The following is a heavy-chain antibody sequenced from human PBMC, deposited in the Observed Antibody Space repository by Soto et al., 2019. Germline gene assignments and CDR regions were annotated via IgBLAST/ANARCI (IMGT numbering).Heavy chain of an antibody. CDR2: IKSKTDGGTT. Sequence: PGGSLRLSCAASGFTFSNAWMNWVRQAPGKGLEWVGRIKSKTDGGTTDYAAPMKGRFTISRDDSKNTLYLQMNSLKTEDTAVYYCTTGPGPSCISTSCYHYYGMDVWGQGTTVTVSS. D-gene: IGHD2-2*01. J-gene: IGHJ6*02. CDR3: TTGPGPSCISTSCYHYYGMDV. V-gene: IGHV3-15*07. CDR1: GFTFSNAW.